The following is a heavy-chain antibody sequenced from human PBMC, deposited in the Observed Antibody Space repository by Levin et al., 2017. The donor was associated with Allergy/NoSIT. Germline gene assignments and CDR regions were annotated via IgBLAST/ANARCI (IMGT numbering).Heavy chain of an antibody. CDR3: ARGPGTGRVTGAAFDS. V-gene: IGHV6-1*01. D-gene: IGHD3-10*01. J-gene: IGHJ3*02. Sequence: HSQTLSLTCAISGDSVSSNSAAWNWIRQSPSRGLEWLGRTYYRSKWYNDYAVSVKSRITINPDTSKNQFSLQLNSVTPEDTAVYYCARGPGTGRVTGAAFDSWGQGTMVTVSS. CDR1: GDSVSSNSAA. CDR2: TYYRSKWYN.